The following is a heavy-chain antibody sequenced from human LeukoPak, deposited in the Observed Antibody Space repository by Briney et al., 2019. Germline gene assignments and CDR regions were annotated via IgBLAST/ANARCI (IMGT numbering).Heavy chain of an antibody. J-gene: IGHJ4*02. CDR3: ARARSITMIVVVIHPPDY. CDR2: ISAYNGNT. D-gene: IGHD3-22*01. CDR1: GYTFTNYG. Sequence: ASVKVSFKASGYTFTNYGISWVRQAPGQGLEWMGWISAYNGNTNYAQKLQGRVTMTTDTSTSTAYMELRSLRSDDTAVYYCARARSITMIVVVIHPPDYWGQGTLVTVSS. V-gene: IGHV1-18*01.